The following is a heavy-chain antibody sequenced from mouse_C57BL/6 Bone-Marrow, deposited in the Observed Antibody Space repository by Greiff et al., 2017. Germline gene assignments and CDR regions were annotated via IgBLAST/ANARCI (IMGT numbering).Heavy chain of an antibody. Sequence: VQRVESGAELVRPGASVKLSCKASGYTFTDYYINWVKQRPGQGLEWIARIYPGSGNTYYNEKFKGKATLTAEKSSSTAYMQLSSLTSEDAAVYFCARGETTVVADYWGQGTTLTVSS. D-gene: IGHD1-1*01. V-gene: IGHV1-76*01. CDR3: ARGETTVVADY. J-gene: IGHJ2*01. CDR1: GYTFTDYY. CDR2: IYPGSGNT.